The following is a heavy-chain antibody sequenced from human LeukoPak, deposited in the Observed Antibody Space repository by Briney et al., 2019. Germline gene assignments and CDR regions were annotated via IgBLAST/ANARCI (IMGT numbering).Heavy chain of an antibody. J-gene: IGHJ5*02. CDR3: ASKIAARPDNWFDP. CDR1: GDTFTIYT. D-gene: IGHD6-6*01. Sequence: ASVKVSCKASGDTFTIYTIHWVRQAPGQRLEWMGWIDAGNGNTKYSQKFQGRVTLIRDTSANTAYMELNSLRSEDTSVYYCASKIAARPDNWFDPWGQGTLVAVSS. CDR2: IDAGNGNT. V-gene: IGHV1-3*01.